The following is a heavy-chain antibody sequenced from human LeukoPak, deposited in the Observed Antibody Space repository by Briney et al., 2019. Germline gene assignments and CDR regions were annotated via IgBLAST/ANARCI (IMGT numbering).Heavy chain of an antibody. CDR2: INSDETGT. Sequence: GGSLRLSCAASGFSLSNYWMHWVRQAPGEGLVWVSRINSDETGTSYAGSVKGRFTISRDNAKNTLYLQMNSLRAEDTAVYYCARDGSLPDYWGQGTLVTVSS. J-gene: IGHJ4*02. CDR3: ARDGSLPDY. V-gene: IGHV3-74*01. CDR1: GFSLSNYW.